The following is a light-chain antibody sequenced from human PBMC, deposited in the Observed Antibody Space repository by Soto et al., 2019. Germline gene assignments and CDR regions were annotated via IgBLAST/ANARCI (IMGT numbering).Light chain of an antibody. CDR2: DVT. V-gene: IGLV2-14*01. J-gene: IGLJ1*01. CDR3: TSYTSSSTYV. CDR1: SSDVGGYDY. Sequence: QSVLTHPASVSGSPGQSITVSCTGTSSDVGGYDYVSWYQQHPGNAPKLLISDVTNRPSGVSNRFSGSKSGNTASLTISGLQTEDEADYYCTSYTSSSTYVFGTGTKVTVL.